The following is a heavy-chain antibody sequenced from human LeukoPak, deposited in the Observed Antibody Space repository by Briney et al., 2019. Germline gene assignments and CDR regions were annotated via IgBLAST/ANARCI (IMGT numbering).Heavy chain of an antibody. J-gene: IGHJ4*02. D-gene: IGHD3-22*01. CDR3: ARGIRHSTGYCYFDY. CDR1: GFTFSDHY. Sequence: GGSLRLSCAASGFTFSDHYMDWVRQAPGKGLEWVGRSRNKADSYSTEYAASVKGRFTISRDDSKNSLYLQMNSLKTEDTAVYYCARGIRHSTGYCYFDYWRQGTLVTVSS. V-gene: IGHV3-72*01. CDR2: SRNKADSYST.